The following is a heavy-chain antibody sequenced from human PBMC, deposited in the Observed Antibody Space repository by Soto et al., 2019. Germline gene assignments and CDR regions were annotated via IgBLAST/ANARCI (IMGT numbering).Heavy chain of an antibody. CDR2: ISSSGSTI. Sequence: GGSLRLSCAASGFTFSSYEMNWVRQAPGKGLEWVSYISSSGSTIYYADSVKGRFTISRDNAKNSLYLQMNSLRAEDTAVYYCARLEGSYYGYFDYWGQGTLVTVSS. J-gene: IGHJ4*02. D-gene: IGHD1-26*01. CDR3: ARLEGSYYGYFDY. CDR1: GFTFSSYE. V-gene: IGHV3-48*03.